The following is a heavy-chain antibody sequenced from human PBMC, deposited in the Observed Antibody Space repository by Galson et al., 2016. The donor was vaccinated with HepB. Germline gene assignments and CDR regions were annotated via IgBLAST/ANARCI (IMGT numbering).Heavy chain of an antibody. CDR3: ARGMGVVLRVIADLFDY. D-gene: IGHD3-16*02. CDR1: GFTFSRYG. V-gene: IGHV3-7*03. CDR2: IKQDGSEK. J-gene: IGHJ4*02. Sequence: SLRLSCAASGFTFSRYGMHWVRQAPGKGLEWVANIKQDGSEKYYVDSVKGRFTISRDDAKNSLYLQMNSLRAEDTAEYYCARGMGVVLRVIADLFDYWGQGTLVTGSS.